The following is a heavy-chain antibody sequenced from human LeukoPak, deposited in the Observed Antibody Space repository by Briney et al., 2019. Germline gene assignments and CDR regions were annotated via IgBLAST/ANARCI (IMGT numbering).Heavy chain of an antibody. CDR1: GGSIRIHY. J-gene: IGHJ3*02. D-gene: IGHD3-16*02. CDR2: IYYSGST. V-gene: IGHV4-59*11. CDR3: ARVLSWAFDI. Sequence: SETLSLTCTASGGSIRIHYWSLIRQPPGKGLEWIGYIYYSGSTSYNPSLKSRVTISVDTSKNQLSLKLSSVTAADTAVYYCARVLSWAFDIWGQGTMVTVSS.